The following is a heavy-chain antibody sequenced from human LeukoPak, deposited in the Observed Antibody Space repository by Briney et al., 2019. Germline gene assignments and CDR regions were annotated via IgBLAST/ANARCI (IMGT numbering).Heavy chain of an antibody. D-gene: IGHD2-2*01. CDR2: ISSSSYI. V-gene: IGHV3-21*01. J-gene: IGHJ6*02. CDR3: ASSLYCSSTSCYYYYYYGMDV. Sequence: GGSLRLSCAASGITFSSYSMNWVRRAPGKGLEWVSSISSSSYIYYADSVKGRFTISRDNAKNSLYLQMNSLRAEDTAVYYCASSLYCSSTSCYYYYYYGMDVWGQGTTVTVSS. CDR1: GITFSSYS.